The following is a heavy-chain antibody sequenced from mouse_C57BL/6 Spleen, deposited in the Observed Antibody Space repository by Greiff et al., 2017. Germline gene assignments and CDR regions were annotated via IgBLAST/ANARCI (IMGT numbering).Heavy chain of an antibody. CDR2: INPNNGGT. CDR3: ARKGAIGSNYLYYFDY. V-gene: IGHV1-26*01. CDR1: GYTFTDYY. Sequence: EVQLQQSGPELVKPGASVKISCKASGYTFTDYYMNWVKQSHGKSLEWIGDINPNNGGTSYNQKFKGKATLTVDKSSSTAYMELRSLTSEDSAVYYCARKGAIGSNYLYYFDYWGQGTTLTVSS. J-gene: IGHJ2*01. D-gene: IGHD1-1*01.